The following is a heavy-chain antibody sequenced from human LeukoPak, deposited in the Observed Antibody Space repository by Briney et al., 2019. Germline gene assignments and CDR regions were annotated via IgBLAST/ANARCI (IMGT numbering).Heavy chain of an antibody. CDR2: IRVYNGNT. V-gene: IGHV1-18*01. J-gene: IGHJ4*02. CDR1: GYTFTSYG. CDR3: ARGKYDSSGYPLLGFDY. Sequence: GASVKVSCKASGYTFTSYGISWVRQAPGQGLEWMGWIRVYNGNTNYAQKLQGRVTMTTDTSTSTAYMELRSLRSDDTAVYYCARGKYDSSGYPLLGFDYWGQGTLVTVSS. D-gene: IGHD3-22*01.